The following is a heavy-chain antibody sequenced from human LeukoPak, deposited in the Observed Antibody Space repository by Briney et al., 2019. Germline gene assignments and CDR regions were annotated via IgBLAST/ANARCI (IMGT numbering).Heavy chain of an antibody. CDR3: ACGGLWAYCGGACYTFDY. CDR2: ISSYWSST. D-gene: IGHD2-21*02. V-gene: IGHV3-74*01. Sequence: GGSLRLSCAASGFTFSSYWMHWVRQAPGKGQVWVSRISSYWSSTSYADSAKGRFTISRDNAKNTLYLKMNRRRAEDRAVYYCACGGLWAYCGGACYTFDYWGQGTLVTVSS. J-gene: IGHJ4*02. CDR1: GFTFSSYW.